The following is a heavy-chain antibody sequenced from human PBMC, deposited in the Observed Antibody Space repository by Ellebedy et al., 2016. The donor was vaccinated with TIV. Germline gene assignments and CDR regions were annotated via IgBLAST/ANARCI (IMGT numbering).Heavy chain of an antibody. CDR2: INHSGST. V-gene: IGHV4-34*01. CDR1: GGSISSYY. D-gene: IGHD5-24*01. CDR3: ARGRRKRRDGLDAFDI. Sequence: MPSETLSLTCTVSGGSISSYYWSRIRQPPGKGLEWIGEINHSGSTNYNPSLKSRVTISVDTSKNQFSLKLSSVTAADTAVYYCARGRRKRRDGLDAFDIWGQGTMVTVSS. J-gene: IGHJ3*02.